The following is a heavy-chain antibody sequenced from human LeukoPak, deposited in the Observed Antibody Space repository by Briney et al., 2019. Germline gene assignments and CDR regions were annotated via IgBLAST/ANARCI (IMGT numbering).Heavy chain of an antibody. CDR1: GFTFSNYW. V-gene: IGHV3-74*01. CDR2: IGSDGSST. D-gene: IGHD1-26*01. J-gene: IGHJ5*02. Sequence: GGTLRLSCAASGFTFSNYWMHWVRQAPGKGLVWVSRIGSDGSSTNYADSVKGRFTISRDNAKNMLYLQMNSLRVEDTAVYYCARGPIVGATTWFDPWGQGTLVTVSS. CDR3: ARGPIVGATTWFDP.